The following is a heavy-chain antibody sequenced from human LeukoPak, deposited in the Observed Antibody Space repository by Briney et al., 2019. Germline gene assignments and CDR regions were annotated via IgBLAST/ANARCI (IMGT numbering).Heavy chain of an antibody. CDR2: IYYSGST. CDR3: ARGRVIMVRGLYRDYFDY. D-gene: IGHD3-10*01. Sequence: SETLSLTCTVSGGSISSYYWSWIRQPPGKGLEWIGYIYYSGSTNYNPSLKSRVTISVDTSKNQFSLKMDSVTAADTAVYYCARGRVIMVRGLYRDYFDYWGQGTLVTVSS. V-gene: IGHV4-59*12. J-gene: IGHJ4*02. CDR1: GGSISSYY.